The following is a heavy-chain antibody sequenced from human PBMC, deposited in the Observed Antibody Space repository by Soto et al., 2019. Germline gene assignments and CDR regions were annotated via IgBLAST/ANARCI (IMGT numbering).Heavy chain of an antibody. CDR2: IYYSGNT. V-gene: IGHV4-39*01. CDR3: ARLPQEYNYYGMDV. D-gene: IGHD1-1*01. J-gene: IGHJ6*02. CDR1: GGLIVTGRYY. Sequence: ETLSPTRPFSGGLIVTGRYYWWWVRQPPGKGLEWLGHIYYSGNTYYPPSLKSRVTISVDTSKNQFSLRLSSVTAADTAVYYCARLPQEYNYYGMDVWGQGTTVTVSS.